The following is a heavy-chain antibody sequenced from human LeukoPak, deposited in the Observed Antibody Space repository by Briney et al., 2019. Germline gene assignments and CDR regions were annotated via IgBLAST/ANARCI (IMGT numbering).Heavy chain of an antibody. CDR3: AREDSSGYGVDY. CDR1: GYTFTSYY. D-gene: IGHD3-22*01. V-gene: IGHV1-8*03. Sequence: ASVKVSCKASGYTFTSYYMHWVRQATGQGLEWMGWMNPNSGNTGYAQKFQGRVTITRNTSISTAYMELSSLRSEDTAVYYCAREDSSGYGVDYWGQGTLVTVSS. J-gene: IGHJ4*02. CDR2: MNPNSGNT.